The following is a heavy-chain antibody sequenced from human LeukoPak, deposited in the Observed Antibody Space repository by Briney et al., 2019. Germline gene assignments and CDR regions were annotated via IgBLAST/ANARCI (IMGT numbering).Heavy chain of an antibody. J-gene: IGHJ4*02. V-gene: IGHV1-2*02. CDR1: GYTFTVYY. D-gene: IGHD6-19*01. CDR2: INPNSGGT. CDR3: ARASSGWHYFDY. Sequence: ASVKVSYKASGYTFTVYYMHWVRQAPGQGLGWMGWINPNSGGTNYAQKFQGRVTMTRDTSISTAYMELSRLRSDDTAVYYCARASSGWHYFDYWGQGTLVTVSS.